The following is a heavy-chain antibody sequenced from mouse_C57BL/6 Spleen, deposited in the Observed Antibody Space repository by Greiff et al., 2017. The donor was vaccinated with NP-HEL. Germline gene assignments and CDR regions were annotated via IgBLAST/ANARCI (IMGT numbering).Heavy chain of an antibody. D-gene: IGHD1-1*01. CDR3: ARHDGSSYRFAY. Sequence: DVKLVESGGDLVKPGGSLKLSCAASGFTFSSYGMSWVRQTPDKRLEWVATISSGGSYTYYPDSVKGRFTISRDNAKNTLYLQMSSLKSEDTAMYYCARHDGSSYRFAYWGQGTLVTVSA. V-gene: IGHV5-6*02. CDR1: GFTFSSYG. J-gene: IGHJ3*01. CDR2: ISSGGSYT.